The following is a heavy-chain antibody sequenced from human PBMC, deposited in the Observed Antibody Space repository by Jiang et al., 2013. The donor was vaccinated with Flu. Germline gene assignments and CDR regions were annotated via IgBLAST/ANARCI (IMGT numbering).Heavy chain of an antibody. CDR2: SILVTLIP. J-gene: IGHJ4*02. Sequence: GWVRRDARERPRVDWGSSILVTLIPRYSRPSKARVTISADKSISTAYLQWSSLRASDTAMYYCARPQTYYYDTSGVGYWGQGTLVTVSS. D-gene: IGHD3-22*01. V-gene: IGHV5-51*01. CDR3: ARPQTYYYDTSGVGY.